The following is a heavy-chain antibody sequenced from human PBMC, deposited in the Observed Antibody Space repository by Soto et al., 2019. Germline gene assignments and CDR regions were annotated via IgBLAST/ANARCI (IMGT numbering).Heavy chain of an antibody. CDR2: IDPSDSQT. D-gene: IGHD3-22*01. Sequence: KAGGSLRLSCKGSGYSFAGYWITWVRQKPGKGLEWMGRIDPSDSQTYYSPSFRGHVTISATKSITTVFLQWSSLRASDTAMYYCARQIYDSDTGPNFQYYFDSWGQGTPVTVSS. CDR3: ARQIYDSDTGPNFQYYFDS. V-gene: IGHV5-10-1*01. CDR1: GYSFAGYW. J-gene: IGHJ4*02.